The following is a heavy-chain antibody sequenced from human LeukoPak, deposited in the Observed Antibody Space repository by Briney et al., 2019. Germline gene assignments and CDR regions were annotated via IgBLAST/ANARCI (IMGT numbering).Heavy chain of an antibody. CDR1: GFTFSDYY. V-gene: IGHV3-11*01. CDR3: ARAADTAMVTAVFDY. Sequence: PGGSLRLSCAVSGFTFSDYYMSWIRQPPGKGLEWVSYISCSGSTIYYADSVKGRFTISGDNAKNSLYLQVNSLRAEDTAVYYCARAADTAMVTAVFDYWGQGTLVTVSS. J-gene: IGHJ4*02. D-gene: IGHD5-18*01. CDR2: ISCSGSTI.